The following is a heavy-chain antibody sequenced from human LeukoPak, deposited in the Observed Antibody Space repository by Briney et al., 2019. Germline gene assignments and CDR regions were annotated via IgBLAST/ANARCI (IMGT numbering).Heavy chain of an antibody. J-gene: IGHJ3*02. V-gene: IGHV3-7*01. CDR1: GFSISNHY. CDR3: AREGDAFDI. CDR2: IKQDGSLR. Sequence: GSLRLSCAASGFSISNHYMSWVRQAPGKGLEWVANIKQDGSLRYYVESVKGRFAVSRDNAKNSVYLQMNSLRAEDTAVYYCAREGDAFDIWGHGTTVTVSS.